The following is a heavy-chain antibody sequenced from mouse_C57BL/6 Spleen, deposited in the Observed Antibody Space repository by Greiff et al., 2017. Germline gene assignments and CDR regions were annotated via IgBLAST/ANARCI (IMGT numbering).Heavy chain of an antibody. CDR1: GYTFTSYW. Sequence: VQLQQSGAELVKPGASVKLSCKASGYTFTSYWMQWVKQRPGQGLEWIGEIDPSDSYTNYNQKFKGKATLTVDTSSSTAYMQLSSLTSEDSAVYYCARQGAAQADYWGQGTTLTVSS. CDR2: IDPSDSYT. J-gene: IGHJ2*01. D-gene: IGHD3-2*02. CDR3: ARQGAAQADY. V-gene: IGHV1-50*01.